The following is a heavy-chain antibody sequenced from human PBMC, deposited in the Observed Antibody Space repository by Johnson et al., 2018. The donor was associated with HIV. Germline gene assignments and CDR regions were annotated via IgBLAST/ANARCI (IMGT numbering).Heavy chain of an antibody. CDR3: ARPIARGASDI. J-gene: IGHJ3*02. CDR1: GFTFSNYW. Sequence: VQLVESGGGLVQPGGSLRLSCAASGFTFSNYWMNWVRQAPGKGLEWVAVISYDGSNKYYVDSVRGRFTISRDNAKNSLYLQMNSLRVEDTAVYYCARPIARGASDIWGQGTMVTVSS. D-gene: IGHD3-10*01. V-gene: IGHV3-7*03. CDR2: ISYDGSNK.